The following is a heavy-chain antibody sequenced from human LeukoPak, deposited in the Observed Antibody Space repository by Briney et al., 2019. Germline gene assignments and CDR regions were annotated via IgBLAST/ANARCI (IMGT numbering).Heavy chain of an antibody. CDR2: FAPEDGEI. D-gene: IGHD1-1*01. J-gene: IGHJ4*02. Sequence: ASVKVSCKVFGNTLTELSMHWVRQAPGKGLESMGGFAPEDGEIIYAQQFQGRLTMTEDTSTDTAYMELSRLTSEDTAVYYCTTGRRYQLYDYWGQGTLVTVSS. V-gene: IGHV1-24*01. CDR1: GNTLTELS. CDR3: TTGRRYQLYDY.